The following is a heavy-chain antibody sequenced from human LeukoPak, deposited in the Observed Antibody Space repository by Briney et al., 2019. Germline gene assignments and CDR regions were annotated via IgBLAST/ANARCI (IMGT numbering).Heavy chain of an antibody. Sequence: GGSLRLSCAASGFTFSSYWMHWVRQAPGKGLVWVLRINSDGSSTSYADSVKGRFTISRDNAKNTLYLQMNSLRAEDTAVYYCVGEDSSGLWGQGTLVTVSS. CDR3: VGEDSSGL. CDR1: GFTFSSYW. J-gene: IGHJ1*01. D-gene: IGHD3-22*01. CDR2: INSDGSST. V-gene: IGHV3-74*01.